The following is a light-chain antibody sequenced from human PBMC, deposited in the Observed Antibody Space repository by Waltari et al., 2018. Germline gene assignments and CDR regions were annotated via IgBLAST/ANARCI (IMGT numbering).Light chain of an antibody. CDR1: NIGSYS. J-gene: IGLJ1*01. Sequence: SYVLTQPPSVSVAPGETARITCGGDNIGSYSVHWYQQRPGQAPMLVIYYDSDRPSGIHERFSGSNSGNTATLTISRVEAGDEAKYYCHVWHPDVDPGVFGTGTDVTVL. CDR3: HVWHPDVDPGV. CDR2: YDS. V-gene: IGLV3-21*04.